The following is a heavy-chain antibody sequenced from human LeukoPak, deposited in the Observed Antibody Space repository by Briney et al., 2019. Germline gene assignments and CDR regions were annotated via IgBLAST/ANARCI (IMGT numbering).Heavy chain of an antibody. Sequence: PSETLSLSCAVYGGSFSGYYWSWIRQPPGKGLEWIGEINHSGSTNYNPSLKSRVTISVDTSKNQFSLKLSSVTAADTAVYYCARTIPLSYVGDYYFAYWGRGTLVPSSS. V-gene: IGHV4-34*01. J-gene: IGHJ4*02. CDR3: ARTIPLSYVGDYYFAY. CDR1: GGSFSGYY. CDR2: INHSGST. D-gene: IGHD2-21*02.